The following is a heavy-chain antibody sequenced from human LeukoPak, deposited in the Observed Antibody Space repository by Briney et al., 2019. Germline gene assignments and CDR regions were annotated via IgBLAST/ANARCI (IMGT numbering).Heavy chain of an antibody. CDR3: ARLREEGWNDGWYIDY. V-gene: IGHV4-59*08. CDR2: IYYSGST. D-gene: IGHD1-1*01. CDR1: GGSISSYY. Sequence: SETLSLTCTVSGGSISSYYWSWIRQPPGKGLEWIGYIYYSGSTDYNPSLKSRVTISVDTSKNQFSLKLSSVTAADTAVYYCARLREEGWNDGWYIDYWGQGTLVTVSS. J-gene: IGHJ4*02.